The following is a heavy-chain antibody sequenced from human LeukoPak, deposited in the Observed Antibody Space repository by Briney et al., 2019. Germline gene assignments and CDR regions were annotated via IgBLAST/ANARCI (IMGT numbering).Heavy chain of an antibody. CDR1: GGXISRYY. CDR2: IYDSGST. V-gene: IGHV4-59*01. Sequence: SEALSLTCIVSGGXISRYYCSWIRQPPGKGLEWIGYIYDSGSTNHNPSLKSRVTISVDTSKNQFSLKLSSVTAGDTAVYYCASRLRYFDGLAFDIWGQGTLVTVSS. CDR3: ASRLRYFDGLAFDI. D-gene: IGHD3-9*01. J-gene: IGHJ3*02.